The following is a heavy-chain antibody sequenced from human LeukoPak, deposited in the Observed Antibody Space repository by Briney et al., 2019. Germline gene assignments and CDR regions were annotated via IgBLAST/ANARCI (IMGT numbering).Heavy chain of an antibody. J-gene: IGHJ4*02. V-gene: IGHV3-23*01. CDR2: ISGGGGST. CDR1: GFTFSDYG. Sequence: GGSLRLSCAASGFTFSDYGMSWVRQAPGKGLEWVSVISGGGGSTYYADSVKGRFTISRDNSKNTLYLQMNSLRAEDTAVYYCARGSGWYWDWGQGTLVTVSS. CDR3: ARGSGWYWD. D-gene: IGHD6-19*01.